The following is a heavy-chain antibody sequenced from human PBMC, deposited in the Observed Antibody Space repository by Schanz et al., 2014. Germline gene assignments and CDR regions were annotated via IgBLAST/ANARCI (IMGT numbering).Heavy chain of an antibody. CDR1: GFGFSSYS. CDR2: ITYNGGTI. J-gene: IGHJ4*02. Sequence: EVQLVESGGGLIQPGGSLRLSCAASGFGFSSYSMNWVRQAPGKGLEWVSYITYNGGTIYYADSVKGRFTISRDNAKNSLYLEMNSLRAEDTALYYCARDRRNADLDYWGQGTPVTVSS. D-gene: IGHD1-1*01. V-gene: IGHV3-48*01. CDR3: ARDRRNADLDY.